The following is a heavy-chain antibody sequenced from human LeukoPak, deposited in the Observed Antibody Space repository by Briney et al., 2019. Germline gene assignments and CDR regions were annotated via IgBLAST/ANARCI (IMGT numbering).Heavy chain of an antibody. J-gene: IGHJ4*02. CDR1: GYTFTSYY. V-gene: IGHV1-8*02. Sequence: GASVKVSCKASGYTFTSYYMHWVRQATGQGLEWMGWMNPNSGNTGYAQKFQGRVTMTRNTSIRTAYMELSSLRSEDTAVYYCARARGYSYGYSDSWGQGTLVTVSS. D-gene: IGHD5-18*01. CDR3: ARARGYSYGYSDS. CDR2: MNPNSGNT.